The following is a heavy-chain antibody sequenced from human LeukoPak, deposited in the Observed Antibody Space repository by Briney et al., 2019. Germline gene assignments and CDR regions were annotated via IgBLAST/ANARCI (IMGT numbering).Heavy chain of an antibody. CDR3: ARDGDSSGWYYFDY. CDR1: GGSISSYY. D-gene: IGHD3-22*01. J-gene: IGHJ4*02. CDR2: IYYSGST. Sequence: SETLSLTCTVSGGSISSYYWSWIRQPPGKGLEWIGYIYYSGSTNYNPSLKSRVTISVDTSKNQFSLKLSSVTAADTAVYYCARDGDSSGWYYFDYWGQGTRVTVSS. V-gene: IGHV4-59*01.